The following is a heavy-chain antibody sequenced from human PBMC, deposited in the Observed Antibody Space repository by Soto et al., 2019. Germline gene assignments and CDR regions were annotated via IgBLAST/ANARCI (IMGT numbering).Heavy chain of an antibody. D-gene: IGHD2-15*01. CDR1: GDSISTVDYF. V-gene: IGHV4-30-4*01. CDR2: IYKSATT. Sequence: SETLSLTCSVSGDSISTVDYFWAWIRQPPGQALEYIGYIYKSATTYYNPSFESRVAISLDTSKSQFSLNVTSVTAADTAVYFCARGRYCLTGRCFPNWFDSWGQGTLVTSPQ. CDR3: ARGRYCLTGRCFPNWFDS. J-gene: IGHJ5*01.